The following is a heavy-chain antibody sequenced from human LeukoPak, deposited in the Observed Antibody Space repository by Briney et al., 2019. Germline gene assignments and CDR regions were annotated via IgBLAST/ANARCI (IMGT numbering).Heavy chain of an antibody. Sequence: GGSLRLSCTGSGFTFGDNAMSWVRQPPGKGLEWVGFIRSKAYGGTTEHAASVKGRFTISRDDSKSIAYLQMNSLKTEDTAVYYCTPRYSSGWGTIYYYYYNMDVWGKGTTVTVSS. V-gene: IGHV3-49*04. J-gene: IGHJ6*03. D-gene: IGHD6-19*01. CDR1: GFTFGDNA. CDR3: TPRYSSGWGTIYYYYYNMDV. CDR2: IRSKAYGGTT.